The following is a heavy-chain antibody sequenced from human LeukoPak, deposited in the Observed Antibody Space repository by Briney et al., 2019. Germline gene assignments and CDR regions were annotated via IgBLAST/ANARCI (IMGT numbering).Heavy chain of an antibody. Sequence: ASVKVSCKASGGTFSSYPISWVRKAPGQGLEWMGGIIPIFGTPNYAQKFQGRVTISTDESTSTAYMELSSLRSEDTAVYFCARDLRNWTDVLYAFDIWGQGTTVTVSS. CDR1: GGTFSSYP. D-gene: IGHD1-1*01. V-gene: IGHV1-69*05. CDR2: IIPIFGTP. CDR3: ARDLRNWTDVLYAFDI. J-gene: IGHJ3*02.